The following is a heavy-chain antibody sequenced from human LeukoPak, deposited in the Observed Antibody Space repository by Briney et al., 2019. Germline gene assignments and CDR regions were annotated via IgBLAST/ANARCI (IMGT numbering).Heavy chain of an antibody. V-gene: IGHV4-30-4*08. Sequence: NTSQTLSLTCTVSGGSISSGDYYWSWIRQPPGKDLEWIGYIYYSGSTYYNPSLKSRVTISVDTSKNQFSLKLSSVTAADTAVYYCARYAFVVVPAAHWSFDYWGQGTLVTVSS. CDR1: GGSISSGDYY. CDR2: IYYSGST. CDR3: ARYAFVVVPAAHWSFDY. J-gene: IGHJ4*02. D-gene: IGHD2-2*01.